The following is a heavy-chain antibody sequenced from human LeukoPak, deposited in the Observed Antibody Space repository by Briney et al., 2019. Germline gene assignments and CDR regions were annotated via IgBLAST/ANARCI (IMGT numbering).Heavy chain of an antibody. V-gene: IGHV3-66*01. CDR1: GFTVSSSY. CDR3: ARDWGYKPDYFDY. Sequence: GGSLRLSCAASGFTVSSSYMSWVRQAPGKGLEWVSVIYSGGSTYYADSVKGRFTISRDNSKNTLYLQMNSLRAEDTAVYYCARDWGYKPDYFDYWGQGTLVTVSS. J-gene: IGHJ4*02. D-gene: IGHD5-24*01. CDR2: IYSGGST.